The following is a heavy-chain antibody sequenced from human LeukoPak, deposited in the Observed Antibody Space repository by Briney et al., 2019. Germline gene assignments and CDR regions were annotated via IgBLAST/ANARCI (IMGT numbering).Heavy chain of an antibody. Sequence: ASVKVSCKASGYTFTSNVITWVRQAPGQGLEWMGWINPNSGGTNYAQKFQGRVTMTRDTSISTAYMELSRLRSDDTAVYYCARTSEYYDFYRFDPWGQGTLVTVSS. D-gene: IGHD3-3*01. V-gene: IGHV1-2*02. CDR2: INPNSGGT. J-gene: IGHJ5*02. CDR1: GYTFTSNV. CDR3: ARTSEYYDFYRFDP.